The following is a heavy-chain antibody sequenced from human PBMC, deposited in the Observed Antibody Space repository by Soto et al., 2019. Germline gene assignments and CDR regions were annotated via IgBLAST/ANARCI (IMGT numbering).Heavy chain of an antibody. CDR1: GFTLRSYW. Sequence: GSLVLSCAASGFTLRSYWMSWVRHAPGKGLEWVANIKQDGSEKYYVDSVKGRFTISRDNAKNSLYLQMNSLRAEDTAVYYCRGLGELCPSFEYWGEGTLDNV. D-gene: IGHD3-16*01. CDR2: IKQDGSEK. J-gene: IGHJ4*02. CDR3: RGLGELCPSFEY. V-gene: IGHV3-7*01.